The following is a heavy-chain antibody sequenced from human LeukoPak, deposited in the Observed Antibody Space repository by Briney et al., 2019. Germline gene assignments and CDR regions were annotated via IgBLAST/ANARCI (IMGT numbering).Heavy chain of an antibody. CDR1: GLIFSDFY. CDR2: ISGSGTNI. J-gene: IGHJ3*02. CDR3: AKDLRIFSFPHAFDI. Sequence: AGGSLRLSCAASGLIFSDFYMSWIRQAPGKGLEWISYISGSGTNIYYADSVKGRFIISRDNAKNSLYLQMNSLRAEDTAVYYCAKDLRIFSFPHAFDIWGQGTMVTVSS. D-gene: IGHD1-14*01. V-gene: IGHV3-11*01.